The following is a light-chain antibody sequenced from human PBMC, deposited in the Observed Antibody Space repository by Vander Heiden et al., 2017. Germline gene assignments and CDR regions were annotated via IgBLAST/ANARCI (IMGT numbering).Light chain of an antibody. CDR1: NIGRQG. Sequence: SYALTQPPSGSVAPGQTARITCGGNNIGRQGVNWYQQKAGQAPVLVVYDNSDRPPGIPERFAGSNSGTLATLTLSRVEAGDEADYYCQGWDSRGDSWVFGGGTKLTVL. CDR2: DNS. J-gene: IGLJ3*02. V-gene: IGLV3-21*02. CDR3: QGWDSRGDSWV.